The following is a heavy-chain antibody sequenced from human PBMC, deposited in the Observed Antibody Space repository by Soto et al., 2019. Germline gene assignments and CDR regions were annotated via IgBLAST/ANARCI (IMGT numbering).Heavy chain of an antibody. CDR2: ILSDHNT. CDR1: GFTFSDYT. Sequence: EVQLLESGGGLVQPGGSQTLSCAASGFTFSDYTMSWVRQAPGKVLECVSVILSDHNTYYADSVRGRFTISRDNSKNTLYLEMNSLRAEDTAVYYCARRTSGYFGYWGQGTLVTVSS. CDR3: ARRTSGYFGY. D-gene: IGHD6-19*01. J-gene: IGHJ4*02. V-gene: IGHV3-23*03.